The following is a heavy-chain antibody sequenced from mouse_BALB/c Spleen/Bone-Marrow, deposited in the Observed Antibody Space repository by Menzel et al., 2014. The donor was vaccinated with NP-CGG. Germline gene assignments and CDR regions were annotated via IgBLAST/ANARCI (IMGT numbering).Heavy chain of an antibody. Sequence: LQQSGSELVRPGASVKLSCKASDYTFTSYWIHWVKQRPGQGLEWIGNIYPGSGTINYDEKSKNKATLTVDTSSSIAYMQLSSLTSEDSAVYYCRCYDYTMDYWGQGTSVTVSS. J-gene: IGHJ4*01. CDR2: IYPGSGTI. D-gene: IGHD1-1*01. CDR3: RCYDYTMDY. V-gene: IGHV1S22*01. CDR1: DYTFTSYW.